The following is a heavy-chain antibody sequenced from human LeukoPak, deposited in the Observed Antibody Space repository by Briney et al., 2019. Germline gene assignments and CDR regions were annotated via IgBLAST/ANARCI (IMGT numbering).Heavy chain of an antibody. V-gene: IGHV3-48*02. J-gene: IGHJ2*01. CDR3: ARDMWAPKWYFDL. CDR1: GFTFSSYS. D-gene: IGHD1-26*01. Sequence: GGSLRLSCVASGFTFSSYSMNWVRQPPGKGPEWVSYISSDDTTIYYADSVKGRFTISRDKAKNSLYLQMNSLRDEDTAVYYCARDMWAPKWYFDLWGRGTLVTVSS. CDR2: ISSDDTTI.